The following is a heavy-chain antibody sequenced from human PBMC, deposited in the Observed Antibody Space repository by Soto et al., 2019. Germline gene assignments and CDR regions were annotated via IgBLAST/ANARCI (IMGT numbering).Heavy chain of an antibody. CDR3: ARDHVSAHIDNWDDNNDFDP. D-gene: IGHD1-1*01. CDR1: GFTFPDYG. V-gene: IGHV3-33*01. J-gene: IGHJ5*02. Sequence: PGGSLRLSCAVSGFTFPDYGVQWARQAPGQGLEWVALLWYDTSNRYYSESVKGRFTIFRDEAKNTVYLQMNSLRAEDTAVYYCARDHVSAHIDNWDDNNDFDPWGQGTLVTVSS. CDR2: LWYDTSNR.